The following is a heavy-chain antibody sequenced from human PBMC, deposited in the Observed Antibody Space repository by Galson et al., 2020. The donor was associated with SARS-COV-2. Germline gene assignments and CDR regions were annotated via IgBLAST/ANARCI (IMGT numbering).Heavy chain of an antibody. CDR1: GYTLTELS. Sequence: ASVKVSCKVSGYTLTELSMHWVRQAPGKGLEWMGGFDPEDGETIYAQKFQGRVTMTEDTSTDTAYMELSSLRSEDTAVYYCATELGYCSGGSCYLSWFDPWGQGTLVTVSS. D-gene: IGHD2-15*01. CDR2: FDPEDGET. J-gene: IGHJ5*02. V-gene: IGHV1-24*01. CDR3: ATELGYCSGGSCYLSWFDP.